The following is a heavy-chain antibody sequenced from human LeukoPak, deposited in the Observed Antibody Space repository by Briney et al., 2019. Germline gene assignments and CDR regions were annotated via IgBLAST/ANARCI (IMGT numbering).Heavy chain of an antibody. CDR2: ISGSGGST. CDR3: AKTYCSSTRCYKEGYYFDY. V-gene: IGHV3-23*01. D-gene: IGHD2-2*02. CDR1: GFTFSSYA. Sequence: GWSLRPSCAASGFTFSSYAMSWVRQAPGKGLEWGSAISGSGGSTYYADSVKGRFTISRDNSKNTLYLQMNSLRAEDTAVYCCAKTYCSSTRCYKEGYYFDYWGQGTLVTVSS. J-gene: IGHJ4*02.